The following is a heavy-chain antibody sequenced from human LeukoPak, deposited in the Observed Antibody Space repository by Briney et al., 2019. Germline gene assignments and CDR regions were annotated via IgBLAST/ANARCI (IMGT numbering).Heavy chain of an antibody. CDR1: GFTFDDYA. CDR3: AKDMGLGGEYYYDSSGYFDY. J-gene: IGHJ4*02. CDR2: ISWNSGSI. D-gene: IGHD3-22*01. V-gene: IGHV3-9*01. Sequence: GRSLRLSCAASGFTFDDYAMHWVRQAPGKGLEWVSGISWNSGSIGYADSVKGRFTISRDNAKNSLYLQMNSLRVEETALYYCAKDMGLGGEYYYDSSGYFDYWGQGTLVTVSS.